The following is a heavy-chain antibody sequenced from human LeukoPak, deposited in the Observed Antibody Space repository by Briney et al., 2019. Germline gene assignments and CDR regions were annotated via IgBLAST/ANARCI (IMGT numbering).Heavy chain of an antibody. Sequence: GGSLRLSCAASGFTFSSYGMHWVRQAPGKGLEWVAFIRYDGSNKYYADSVKGRFTISRDNSKNTLYLQMNSLRAEDTAVYYCAKDMYYYDSSGSFDYWGQGTLVTVSS. D-gene: IGHD3-22*01. V-gene: IGHV3-30*02. J-gene: IGHJ4*02. CDR2: IRYDGSNK. CDR3: AKDMYYYDSSGSFDY. CDR1: GFTFSSYG.